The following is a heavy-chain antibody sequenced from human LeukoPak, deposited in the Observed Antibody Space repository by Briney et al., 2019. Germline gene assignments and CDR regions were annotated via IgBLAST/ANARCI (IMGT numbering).Heavy chain of an antibody. CDR1: GYTFTSYD. Sequence: ASVKVSCKASGYTFTSYDINWVRQATGQGLEWMGWMNPNSGNTGYAQKFQGRVTMTRNTSISTAYMELSSLRSEDTAVYYCARGYSSRWYRTHYYYGMDVWGQGTTVTVSS. CDR2: MNPNSGNT. J-gene: IGHJ6*02. D-gene: IGHD6-13*01. V-gene: IGHV1-8*01. CDR3: ARGYSSRWYRTHYYYGMDV.